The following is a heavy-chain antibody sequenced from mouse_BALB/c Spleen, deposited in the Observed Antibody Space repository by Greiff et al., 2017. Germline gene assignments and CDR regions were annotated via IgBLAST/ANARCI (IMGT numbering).Heavy chain of an antibody. CDR1: GYTFTDYA. V-gene: IGHV1S137*01. Sequence: VKLMESGAELVRPGVSVKISCKGSGYTFTDYAMHWVKQSHAKSLEWIGVISTYYGDASYNQKFKGKATMTVDKSSSTAYMELARLTSEDSAIYYCARWRGYGNYEDAMDYWGQGTSVTVSS. CDR2: ISTYYGDA. CDR3: ARWRGYGNYEDAMDY. D-gene: IGHD2-1*01. J-gene: IGHJ4*01.